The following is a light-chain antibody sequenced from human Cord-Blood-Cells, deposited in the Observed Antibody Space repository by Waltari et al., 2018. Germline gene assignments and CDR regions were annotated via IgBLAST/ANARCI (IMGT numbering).Light chain of an antibody. V-gene: IGLV1-51*02. Sequence: QSVLTQPPSVSAAPGQKVTISCSGRSSDIGNNYVSCYQQRPGTAPKLTIYEKYKRPSGIPDRFSGSKSGTSATLGITGLQTGDEADYYCGTWDSSLSVWVFGGGTKLTVL. CDR1: SSDIGNNY. CDR3: GTWDSSLSVWV. J-gene: IGLJ3*02. CDR2: EKY.